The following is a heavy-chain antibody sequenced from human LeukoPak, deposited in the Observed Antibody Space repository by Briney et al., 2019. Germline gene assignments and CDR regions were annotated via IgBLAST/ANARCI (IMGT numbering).Heavy chain of an antibody. J-gene: IGHJ6*03. V-gene: IGHV4-34*01. CDR3: ARYYYDFWSGYYYYYMDG. D-gene: IGHD3-3*01. CDR2: INQSGST. CDR1: GGSFSGYY. Sequence: SETLSLTCAVYGGSFSGYYWSWIRQPPGKGLEWIGEINQSGSTNYNPSLKSQVTISVDTSKNQFSLKLSSVTAADTAVYYCARYYYDFWSGYYYYYMDGWGKGTTVTVSS.